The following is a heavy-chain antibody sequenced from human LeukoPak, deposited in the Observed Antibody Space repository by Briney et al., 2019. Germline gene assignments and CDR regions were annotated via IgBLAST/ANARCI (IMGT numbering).Heavy chain of an antibody. V-gene: IGHV3-23*01. J-gene: IGHJ6*01. Sequence: QSGGSLRLSCAASGFTFSSYATSSVRQAPGKGLEWVSAISGSGGSTYYAESVKGRFTISRDNSKNTLYLQMNSLRAEDTAVYYCAKHYGDPYYYYFGMDVWGQGTTGTVSS. CDR3: AKHYGDPYYYYFGMDV. D-gene: IGHD4-17*01. CDR1: GFTFSSYA. CDR2: ISGSGGST.